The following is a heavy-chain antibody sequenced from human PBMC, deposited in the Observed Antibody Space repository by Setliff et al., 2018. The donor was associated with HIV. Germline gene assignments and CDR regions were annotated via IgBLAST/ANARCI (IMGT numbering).Heavy chain of an antibody. Sequence: GGSLRLSCAASGFTFTSYWMIWVRQAPGKGLEWVSGINWNGRSTGDADFVKGRFTISRDNSKNSLYLQMNSLRAEDTALYYCAKGGANPSWFDSWGQGTLVTVSS. D-gene: IGHD3-16*01. CDR1: GFTFTSYW. V-gene: IGHV3-20*04. CDR2: INWNGRST. CDR3: AKGGANPSWFDS. J-gene: IGHJ5*01.